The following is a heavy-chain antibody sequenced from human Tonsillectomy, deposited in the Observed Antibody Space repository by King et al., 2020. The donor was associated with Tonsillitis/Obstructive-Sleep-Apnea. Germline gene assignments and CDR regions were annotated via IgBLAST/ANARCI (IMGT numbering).Heavy chain of an antibody. CDR3: ARDGGVEMATIENYFDY. Sequence: VQLVESGGGVVQPGRSLRLSCAASGFTFSSYAMHWVRQAPGKGLEWVAVISYDGSDEYYADSVKGRFTISRDNSKNTVYRQMNSLRAEDTAVYYCARDGGVEMATIENYFDYWGQGTLVTVSS. J-gene: IGHJ4*02. CDR1: GFTFSSYA. D-gene: IGHD5-24*01. V-gene: IGHV3-30*04. CDR2: ISYDGSDE.